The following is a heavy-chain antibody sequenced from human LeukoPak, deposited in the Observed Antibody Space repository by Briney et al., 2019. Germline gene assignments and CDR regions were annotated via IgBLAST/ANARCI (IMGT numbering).Heavy chain of an antibody. CDR1: GYTFTSYY. J-gene: IGHJ4*02. D-gene: IGHD3-10*01. V-gene: IGHV1-46*01. Sequence: ASVKVSCKASGYTFTSYYMHWVRQAPGQGFEWMGIINPRGGSASSAQKFQGRVTLTRDTSTSTVYMGLSSLRSEDTAVYYCARDYHGSGSLTTFDYWGQGTLVTISS. CDR3: ARDYHGSGSLTTFDY. CDR2: INPRGGSA.